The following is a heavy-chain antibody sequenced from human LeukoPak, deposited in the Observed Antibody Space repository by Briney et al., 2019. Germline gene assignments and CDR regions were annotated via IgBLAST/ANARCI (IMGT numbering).Heavy chain of an antibody. D-gene: IGHD3-22*01. V-gene: IGHV3-11*06. J-gene: IGHJ5*02. CDR1: GFSFSDYY. Sequence: GGSLRLSCAASGFSFSDYYMSWIRQAPGKGPEWISYITDSSSYTKYAASVKGRFTISRDNAKGALYLQMNSLRAEDTAVYYCARDRPQYSDSSGRAVGFDPWGQGTLVIVSS. CDR3: ARDRPQYSDSSGRAVGFDP. CDR2: ITDSSSYT.